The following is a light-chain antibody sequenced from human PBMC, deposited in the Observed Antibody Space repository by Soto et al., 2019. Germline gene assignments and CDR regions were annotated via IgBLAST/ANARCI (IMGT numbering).Light chain of an antibody. CDR3: QRVNSFPYT. Sequence: DIQMTQSPSSVSVSVGDRVTITCRASQGVGSGLGWYQQKPGKAPKLLIFAASTLQSGVPSRFSGSGSGTDFTLTISSLQPEDFATYYCQRVNSFPYTFGQGTKLENK. V-gene: IGKV1-12*01. CDR2: AAS. CDR1: QGVGSG. J-gene: IGKJ2*01.